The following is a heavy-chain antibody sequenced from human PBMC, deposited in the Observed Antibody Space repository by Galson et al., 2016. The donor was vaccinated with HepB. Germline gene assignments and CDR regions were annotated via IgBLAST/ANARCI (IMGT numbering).Heavy chain of an antibody. Sequence: LRLSCAASGFTFGDYAMSWFRQAPGKGLDWVGFIRSKVYGGTTEYAASVKGRFIISRDDSKRIAYLQMNSLETEDTAVYYCSRGRLGWLKFTRGDAFDIWGQGTMVTFSS. CDR3: SRGRLGWLKFTRGDAFDI. CDR2: IRSKVYGGTT. D-gene: IGHD5-24*01. CDR1: GFTFGDYA. V-gene: IGHV3-49*03. J-gene: IGHJ3*02.